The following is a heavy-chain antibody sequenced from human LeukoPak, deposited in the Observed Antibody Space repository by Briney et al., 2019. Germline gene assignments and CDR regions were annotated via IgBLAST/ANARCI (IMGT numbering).Heavy chain of an antibody. CDR2: IYTSGST. V-gene: IGHV4-61*02. CDR1: GGSISSGNYY. CDR3: ARDSYDSSGYQSYFQH. Sequence: SQTLSLTCTVSGGSISSGNYYWSWIRQPAGKGLEWIGRIYTSGSTNYNPSLKSRVTISVDTSKNQFSLKLSSVTAADTAVYYCARDSYDSSGYQSYFQHWGQGTLVTVSS. J-gene: IGHJ1*01. D-gene: IGHD3-22*01.